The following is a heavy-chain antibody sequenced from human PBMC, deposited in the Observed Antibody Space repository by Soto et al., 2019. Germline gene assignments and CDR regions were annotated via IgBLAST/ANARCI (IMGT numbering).Heavy chain of an antibody. CDR3: TKETTPFLGIVTIDY. V-gene: IGHV3-23*01. D-gene: IGHD3-3*02. Sequence: SLRLSCAASGFTFSSYAMSWVRQAPGKGLEWVSAISGSGGSTYYADSVKGRFTISRDNSKNTLYLQMNSLSADDTAVYFCTKETTPFLGIVTIDYWGQGTLVTVSS. J-gene: IGHJ4*02. CDR1: GFTFSSYA. CDR2: ISGSGGST.